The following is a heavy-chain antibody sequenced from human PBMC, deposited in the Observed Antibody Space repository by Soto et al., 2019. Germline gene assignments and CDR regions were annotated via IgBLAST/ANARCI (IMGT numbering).Heavy chain of an antibody. CDR1: GFTFSSSA. CDR2: ISGSGGST. Sequence: GESLKISCAASGFTFSSSAMSWVRQAPGKGLEWVSAISGSGGSTYYADSVKGRFTISRDNSKNTLYLQMNSLGAEDTAVYDCAKVQGRIDPFTPWGQGTLVTLSS. V-gene: IGHV3-23*01. CDR3: AKVQGRIDPFTP. D-gene: IGHD3-9*01. J-gene: IGHJ5*02.